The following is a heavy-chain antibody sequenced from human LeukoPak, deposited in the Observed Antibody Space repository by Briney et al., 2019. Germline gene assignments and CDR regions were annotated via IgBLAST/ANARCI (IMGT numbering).Heavy chain of an antibody. J-gene: IGHJ3*02. D-gene: IGHD5-12*01. CDR2: INHSGST. CDR1: GGSFSGYY. Sequence: SETLSLTGAAYGGSFSGYYWSWIRQPPGKGLEWIGEINHSGSTNYNPSLKSRVTISVDTSKNQFSLKLSSVTAADTAVYYCARGTVYSGYDRLGPPHAFDIWGQGTMVTVSS. CDR3: ARGTVYSGYDRLGPPHAFDI. V-gene: IGHV4-34*01.